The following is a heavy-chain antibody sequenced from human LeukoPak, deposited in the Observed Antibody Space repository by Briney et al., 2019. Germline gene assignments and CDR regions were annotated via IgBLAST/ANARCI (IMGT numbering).Heavy chain of an antibody. J-gene: IGHJ4*02. CDR3: TRDANWNPDY. CDR2: ISSISSGI. V-gene: IGHV3-48*01. D-gene: IGHD1-1*01. Sequence: GGSLRLSCAASGFTFSTYSMNWVRQAPGKGLEWVSYISSISSGIYYADSVQGRFTTSRDNGKNSLYLQMNSLRAEDTAVYYCTRDANWNPDYWGQGTLVTVSS. CDR1: GFTFSTYS.